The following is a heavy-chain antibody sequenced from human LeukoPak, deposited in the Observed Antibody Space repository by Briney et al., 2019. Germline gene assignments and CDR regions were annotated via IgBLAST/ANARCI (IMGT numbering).Heavy chain of an antibody. Sequence: GESLQISCKGSGYNFTHTWLGWVRQMPAKGLEWMGHIYPGDSDTRYNPSFQGQVTISADKSISTAYLQWNSLKASDTAIYYCARRFDSGSGFDYWGQGTLVTVSS. CDR3: ARRFDSGSGFDY. J-gene: IGHJ4*02. CDR1: GYNFTHTW. CDR2: IYPGDSDT. D-gene: IGHD6-25*01. V-gene: IGHV5-51*01.